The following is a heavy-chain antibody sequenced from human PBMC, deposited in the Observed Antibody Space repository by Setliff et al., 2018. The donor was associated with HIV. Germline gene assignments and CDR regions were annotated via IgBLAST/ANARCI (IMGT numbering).Heavy chain of an antibody. CDR3: ARSEGPWLRPDGALCDY. Sequence: GASVKVSCKASGYTFTSYDISWVRQAPGQVLEWMGWMSTYNGNTNYAQKVHGRVTMTTDTSTSTAYMEPRSLRSDDTAVYYCARSEGPWLRPDGALCDYWGQGTLVTVSS. CDR1: GYTFTSYD. D-gene: IGHD5-12*01. CDR2: MSTYNGNT. V-gene: IGHV1-18*01. J-gene: IGHJ4*02.